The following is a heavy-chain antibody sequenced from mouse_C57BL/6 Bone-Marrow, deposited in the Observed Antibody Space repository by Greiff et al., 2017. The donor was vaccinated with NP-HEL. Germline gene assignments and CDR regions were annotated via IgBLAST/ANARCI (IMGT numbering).Heavy chain of an antibody. D-gene: IGHD2-3*01. V-gene: IGHV5-6*01. CDR1: GFTFSSYG. Sequence: EVQLVESGGDLVKPGGSLKLSCAASGFTFSSYGMSWVRQTPDKRLEWVATISSGGSYTYYPDSVKGRFTISRDNAKNTLYLQMSSLKSEDTAMYYCASYDGYYPYYFDYWRQGTTLTVSS. CDR2: ISSGGSYT. J-gene: IGHJ2*01. CDR3: ASYDGYYPYYFDY.